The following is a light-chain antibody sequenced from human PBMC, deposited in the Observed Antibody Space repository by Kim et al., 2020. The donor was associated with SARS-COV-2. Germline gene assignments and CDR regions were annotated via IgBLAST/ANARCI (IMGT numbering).Light chain of an antibody. CDR2: GEN. V-gene: IGLV3-19*01. CDR3: NSRDSNDNVV. Sequence: SSELTQDPAVSVALGQTVSITCQGDSLRSYYATWYQQKPGQAPIVVIYGENNRPSGIPDRFSCSSSGNTTSLTITGTQAGDEADYYCNSRDSNDNVVFGG. CDR1: SLRSYY. J-gene: IGLJ3*02.